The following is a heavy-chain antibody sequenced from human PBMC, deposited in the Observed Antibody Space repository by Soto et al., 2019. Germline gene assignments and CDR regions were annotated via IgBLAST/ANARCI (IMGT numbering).Heavy chain of an antibody. J-gene: IGHJ5*02. V-gene: IGHV1-46*01. CDR1: SYS. Sequence: SYSRCWGPQEPGKGLEWMGIINPNGGSTRYAQKFQGRVTLTRDTPASTVYMEMRNLRSDDTALYFCARSSGGVYGRIIGGTKFVGLWGQGTLVTVSS. CDR2: INPNGGST. D-gene: IGHD3-10*01. CDR3: ARSSGGVYGRIIGGTKFVGL.